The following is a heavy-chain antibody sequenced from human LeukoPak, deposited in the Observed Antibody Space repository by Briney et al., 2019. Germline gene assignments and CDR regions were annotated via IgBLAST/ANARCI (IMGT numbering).Heavy chain of an antibody. CDR2: IYTSGST. J-gene: IGHJ5*02. CDR1: GGSISSYY. V-gene: IGHV4-4*07. D-gene: IGHD3-10*01. CDR3: ARDGYYGSGSYYKSFDP. Sequence: SETLSLTCTVSGGSISSYYWSWIRQPAGKGLEWIGRIYTSGSTNYNPSLKSRVTMSVGTSKNQFSLKLSSVTAADTAVYYCARDGYYGSGSYYKSFDPWGQGTLVTVSS.